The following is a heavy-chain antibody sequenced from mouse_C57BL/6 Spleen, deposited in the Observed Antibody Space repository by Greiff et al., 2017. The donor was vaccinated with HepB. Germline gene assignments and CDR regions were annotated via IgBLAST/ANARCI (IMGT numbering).Heavy chain of an antibody. Sequence: EVQLVESGGGLVKPGGSLKLSCAASGFTFSDYGMHWVRQAPEKGLEWVAYISSGSSTIYYADTVKGRFTISRDNAKNTLFLQMTSLRSEDTAMYYCARQDGYFYYFDYWGQGTTLTVSS. V-gene: IGHV5-17*01. CDR2: ISSGSSTI. D-gene: IGHD2-3*01. CDR1: GFTFSDYG. CDR3: ARQDGYFYYFDY. J-gene: IGHJ2*01.